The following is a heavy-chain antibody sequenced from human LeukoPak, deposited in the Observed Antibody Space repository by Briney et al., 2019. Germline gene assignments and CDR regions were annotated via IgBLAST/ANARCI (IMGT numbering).Heavy chain of an antibody. J-gene: IGHJ4*02. V-gene: IGHV4-39*07. Sequence: LSLTCTVSGGSISSSSYYWGWIRQPPGTGLEWIGSIYYSGSTYYNPSLKSRVTMSVDTSKNQFSLKLSSVTAADTAVYYCASYYYDSSGYYYFDYWGQGTLVTVSS. CDR2: IYYSGST. D-gene: IGHD3-22*01. CDR1: GGSISSSSYY. CDR3: ASYYYDSSGYYYFDY.